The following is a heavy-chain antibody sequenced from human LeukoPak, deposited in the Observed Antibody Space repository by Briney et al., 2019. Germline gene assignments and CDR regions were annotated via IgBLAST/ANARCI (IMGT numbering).Heavy chain of an antibody. Sequence: PGGSLRLSCAASGFTFSSYAMTWVRQAPGKGLEWVSVISGSGKFPSYADSVKGRFTISRDNANNTLYLQMNSLEAEDTAMYYCAKIANFYDSSGFYGWGQGTLVTVSS. CDR2: ISGSGKFP. CDR1: GFTFSSYA. CDR3: AKIANFYDSSGFYG. J-gene: IGHJ4*02. V-gene: IGHV3-23*01. D-gene: IGHD3-22*01.